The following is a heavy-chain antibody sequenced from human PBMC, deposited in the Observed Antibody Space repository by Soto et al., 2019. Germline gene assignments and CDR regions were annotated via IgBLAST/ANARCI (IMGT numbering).Heavy chain of an antibody. D-gene: IGHD3-22*01. V-gene: IGHV4-39*01. J-gene: IGHJ5*02. Sequence: KPSETLSLTCTVSGGSISSSSYYWGWIRQPPGKGLEWIGSIYYSGSTYYNPSLKSRVTISVDTSKNQFSLKLSSVTAADTAVYYCARLTYYYDSSGYYYYDPWGQGTLVTVS. CDR1: GGSISSSSYY. CDR3: ARLTYYYDSSGYYYYDP. CDR2: IYYSGST.